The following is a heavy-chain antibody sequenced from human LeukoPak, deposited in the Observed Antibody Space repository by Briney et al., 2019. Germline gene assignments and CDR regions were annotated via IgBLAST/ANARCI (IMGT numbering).Heavy chain of an antibody. CDR3: ARDRNDILTGYNWFDP. V-gene: IGHV4-61*08. J-gene: IGHJ5*02. CDR1: GGSISSGGYY. CDR2: IYYSGST. D-gene: IGHD3-9*01. Sequence: PSETLSLTCTVSGGSISSGGYYWSWIRQHPGKGLEWIGYIYYSGSTNYNPSLKSRVTISVDTSKNQFSLKLSSVTAADTAVYYCARDRNDILTGYNWFDPWGQGTLVTVSS.